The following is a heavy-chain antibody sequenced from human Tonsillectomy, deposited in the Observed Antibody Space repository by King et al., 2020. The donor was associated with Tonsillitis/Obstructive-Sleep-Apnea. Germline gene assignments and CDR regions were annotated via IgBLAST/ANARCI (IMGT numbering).Heavy chain of an antibody. CDR2: ISYDGSNK. CDR3: ARRYCSGGSCYSGYFQH. J-gene: IGHJ1*01. CDR1: GFTFSSYA. V-gene: IGHV3-30*01. D-gene: IGHD2-15*01. Sequence: VQLVESGGGVVQPGRSLRLSCAASGFTFSSYAMHWVRQAPGKGLEWVAVISYDGSNKYYADSVKGRFTISRDNSKNTLYLQMNSRRAEDTAVYYCARRYCSGGSCYSGYFQHWGQGTLVTVSS.